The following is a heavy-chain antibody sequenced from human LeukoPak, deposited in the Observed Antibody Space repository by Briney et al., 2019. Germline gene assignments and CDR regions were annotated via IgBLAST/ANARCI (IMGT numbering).Heavy chain of an antibody. V-gene: IGHV3-30-3*01. D-gene: IGHD3-16*02. CDR3: ARGPRSRTRPFGGAIPIYYFDY. CDR1: GFTFSSYA. CDR2: ISYDGSDK. J-gene: IGHJ4*02. Sequence: PGGSLRLSCAASGFTFSSYAMHWVRQAPGKGLEWVAVISYDGSDKYYADSVKGRFTISRDNSKNTLYLQMNSLRAEDTAVYYCARGPRSRTRPFGGAIPIYYFDYWGQGTLVTVSS.